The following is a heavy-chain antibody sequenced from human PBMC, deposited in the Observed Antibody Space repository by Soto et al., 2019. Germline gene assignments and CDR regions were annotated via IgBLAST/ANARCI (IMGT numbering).Heavy chain of an antibody. Sequence: GGSLRLSCAASGFTFSSYAMHWVRQAPGKGLEWVAVISYDGSNKYYADSVKGRFTISRDNSKNTLYLQMNSLRAEDTAVYYCARGVKGRTINYYGMDVWGQGTTVTVS. J-gene: IGHJ6*02. CDR2: ISYDGSNK. CDR3: ARGVKGRTINYYGMDV. D-gene: IGHD3-10*01. V-gene: IGHV3-30-3*01. CDR1: GFTFSSYA.